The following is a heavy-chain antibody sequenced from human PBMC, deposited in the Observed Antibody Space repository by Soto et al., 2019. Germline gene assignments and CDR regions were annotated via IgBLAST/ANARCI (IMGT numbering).Heavy chain of an antibody. J-gene: IGHJ4*02. CDR3: ARQGVYGELRDY. CDR2: IYFSGTT. CDR1: GGSIRSRSYY. V-gene: IGHV4-39*01. Sequence: SETLSLTCSVSGGSIRSRSYYWGWTRQPPGKGLERIGNIYFSGTTYYNPSLRSRASIYVDTSQNEFSLRLTSVTAADTAVYYCARQGVYGELRDYWGQGILVTVSS. D-gene: IGHD3-3*01.